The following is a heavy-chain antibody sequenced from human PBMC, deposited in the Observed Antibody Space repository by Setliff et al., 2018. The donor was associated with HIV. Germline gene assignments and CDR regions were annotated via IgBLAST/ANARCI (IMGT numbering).Heavy chain of an antibody. J-gene: IGHJ3*02. CDR1: GYTFTGYY. Sequence: ASVKVSCKASGYTFTGYYMHWVRQAPGQGPEWLGRINPKSGGTRYAQKFQGRVSMTRDTAISTAYMELSRLRSDDSAVYYCARLPFITIFGVLNGDNGFDIWGQGTRVTVS. V-gene: IGHV1-2*06. CDR2: INPKSGGT. D-gene: IGHD3-3*01. CDR3: ARLPFITIFGVLNGDNGFDI.